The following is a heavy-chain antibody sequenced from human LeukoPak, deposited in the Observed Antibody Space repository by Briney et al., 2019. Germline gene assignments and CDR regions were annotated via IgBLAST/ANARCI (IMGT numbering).Heavy chain of an antibody. V-gene: IGHV4-61*01. Sequence: SETLSLTCTVSGGSVSSGSYYWCWIRQPPGKGLEWIGYIYYSGSTNYNPSLKSRVTISVDTSKNQFSLKLSSVTAADTAVYYCARDNGGGDFDYWGQGTLVTVSS. CDR1: GGSVSSGSYY. J-gene: IGHJ4*02. CDR3: ARDNGGGDFDY. CDR2: IYYSGST. D-gene: IGHD4-23*01.